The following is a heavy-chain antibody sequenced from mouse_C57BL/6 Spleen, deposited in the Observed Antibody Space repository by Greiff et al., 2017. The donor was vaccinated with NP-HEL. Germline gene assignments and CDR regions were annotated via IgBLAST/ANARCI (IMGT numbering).Heavy chain of an antibody. CDR2: IDPSDSYT. Sequence: QVQLQQPGAELVKPGASVKLSCKASGYTFTSYWMQWVKQRPGQGLEWIGEIDPSDSYTNYNQKFKGKATLTVDTSSSTAYMQLSSLTSEDSAVYYGARKDYEGVYYAMDYWGQGTSVTVSS. CDR1: GYTFTSYW. CDR3: ARKDYEGVYYAMDY. J-gene: IGHJ4*01. D-gene: IGHD2-4*01. V-gene: IGHV1-50*01.